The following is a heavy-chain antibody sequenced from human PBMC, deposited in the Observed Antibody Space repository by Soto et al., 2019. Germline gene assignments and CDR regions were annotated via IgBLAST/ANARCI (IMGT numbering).Heavy chain of an antibody. Sequence: QVQLQASGPGLVKPSGTLSLTCAVSSGSISSSNWWRWVRQPPGKGLEGIGEIYHSGSTNYNPSLKSRVTISVARSKNQFSLKLSSVTAADTAVDYRARAESRTDFDYWGKGTLVTVSS. CDR2: IYHSGST. CDR3: ARAESRTDFDY. V-gene: IGHV4-4*02. J-gene: IGHJ4*02. CDR1: SGSISSSNW. D-gene: IGHD3-10*01.